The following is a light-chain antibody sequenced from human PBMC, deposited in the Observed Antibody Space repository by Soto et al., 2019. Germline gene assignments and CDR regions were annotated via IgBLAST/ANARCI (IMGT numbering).Light chain of an antibody. CDR3: LQDYNYPLT. V-gene: IGKV1-6*01. CDR2: GAA. J-gene: IGKJ2*01. Sequence: AIQMTQSPPSLSASVGDRVTITCRASQVISNDLHWYQHIPGKAPKLLIYGAASLQSGVPSRFSGSGSGTDFTLTISSLQPEDFATYYCLQDYNYPLTFGQGTKLEIK. CDR1: QVISND.